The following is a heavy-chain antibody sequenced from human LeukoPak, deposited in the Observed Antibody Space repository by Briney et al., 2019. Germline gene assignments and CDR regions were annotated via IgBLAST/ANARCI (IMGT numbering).Heavy chain of an antibody. CDR3: ARGRGTPGRQWFDP. V-gene: IGHV4-34*01. CDR2: INHSGST. Sequence: SETLSLTCAVYGGSFSGYYWSWIRQPPGKGLEWIGEINHSGSTNYNPSLKSRVTISVDTSKNQFSLKLSSVTAADTAVYYCARGRGTPGRQWFDPWGQGTLVTVSS. J-gene: IGHJ5*02. D-gene: IGHD2-15*01. CDR1: GGSFSGYY.